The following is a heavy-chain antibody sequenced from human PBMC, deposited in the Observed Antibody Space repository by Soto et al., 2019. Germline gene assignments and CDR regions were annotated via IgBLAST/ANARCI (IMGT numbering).Heavy chain of an antibody. Sequence: EVQLVESGGGLVQPGGSLRLSCAASGFTFSSYWMSWVRQAPGKGLEWVANIKQDGSEKYYVDSVKGRFTISRDNAKNSLYLQMNSLRGEDTAVYYCARVRSIAARRSVYYYMDVWGKGTTVTVSS. CDR3: ARVRSIAARRSVYYYMDV. D-gene: IGHD6-6*01. CDR1: GFTFSSYW. CDR2: IKQDGSEK. J-gene: IGHJ6*03. V-gene: IGHV3-7*01.